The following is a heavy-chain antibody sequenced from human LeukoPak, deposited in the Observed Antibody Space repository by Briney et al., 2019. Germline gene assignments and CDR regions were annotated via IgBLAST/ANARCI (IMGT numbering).Heavy chain of an antibody. CDR2: IYYSGST. D-gene: IGHD1-20*01. CDR3: ARGVTGTTGD. Sequence: SETLSLTCTVSGGSISSYYWSWIRQPPGKGLEWIGYIYYSGSTNYNPSLKSRVTISVDTPKNQFSLKLSSVTAADTAVYYCARGVTGTTGDWGQGTLVTVSS. CDR1: GGSISSYY. J-gene: IGHJ4*02. V-gene: IGHV4-59*01.